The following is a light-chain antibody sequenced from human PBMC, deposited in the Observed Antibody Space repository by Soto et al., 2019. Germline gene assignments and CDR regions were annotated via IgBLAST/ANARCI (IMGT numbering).Light chain of an antibody. V-gene: IGKV3-20*01. J-gene: IGKJ1*01. CDR1: QSVSSSY. Sequence: EIVLTQSPCTLSLSPGEGATLSCRASQSVSSSYLAWYQQKPGQAPRLLIYGASSRATGIPDRFGGSGSGTDFTLTISRLEPEDFAVYYCQQYGSSPPFTFGQGTNVDIK. CDR3: QQYGSSPPFT. CDR2: GAS.